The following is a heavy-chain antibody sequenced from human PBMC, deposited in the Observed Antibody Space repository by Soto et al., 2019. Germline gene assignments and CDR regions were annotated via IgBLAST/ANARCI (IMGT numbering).Heavy chain of an antibody. CDR1: GFTFSSYG. Sequence: PGGSLRLSCAASGFTFSSYGMHWVRQAPGKGLEWVAVISYDGSNKYYADSVKGRFTISRDNSKNTLYLQMNSLRAEDTAVYYCAKDFACSGGSCYGITELDYWGQGTLVPVYS. V-gene: IGHV3-30*18. CDR3: AKDFACSGGSCYGITELDY. D-gene: IGHD2-15*01. CDR2: ISYDGSNK. J-gene: IGHJ4*02.